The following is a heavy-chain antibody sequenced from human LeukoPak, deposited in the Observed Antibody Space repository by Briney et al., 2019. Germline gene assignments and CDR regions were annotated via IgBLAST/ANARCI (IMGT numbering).Heavy chain of an antibody. J-gene: IGHJ6*02. CDR1: GGYISSYY. D-gene: IGHD5-18*01. Sequence: SETLSLTCTVSGGYISSYYWSWIRQPAGKGLEWIGRIYTSGSTNYNPSLKSRVTMSVDTSKNQFSLKLSSVTAAVTAVYYCARGGYSYYYYYGMDVWGQGTTVTVSS. CDR2: IYTSGST. CDR3: ARGGYSYYYYYGMDV. V-gene: IGHV4-4*07.